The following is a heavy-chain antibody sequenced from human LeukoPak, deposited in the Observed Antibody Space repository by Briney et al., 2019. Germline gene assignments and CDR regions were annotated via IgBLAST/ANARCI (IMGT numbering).Heavy chain of an antibody. CDR2: ISWNGCSI. J-gene: IGHJ4*02. D-gene: IGHD5-18*01. CDR1: GFTFDDYA. CDR3: AKGSGYSSNTNYFDY. V-gene: IGHV3-9*03. Sequence: GRSLRLSSAASGFTFDDYAMHWVRPAPGKGLAWVSGISWNGCSIAYADSVKGRFSISRDSANNSLYLQMNNLRADDMALYYCAKGSGYSSNTNYFDYWGQGTLVTVSS.